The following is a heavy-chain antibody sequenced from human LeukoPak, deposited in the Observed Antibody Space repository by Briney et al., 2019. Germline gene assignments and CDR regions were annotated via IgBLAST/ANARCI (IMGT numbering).Heavy chain of an antibody. D-gene: IGHD3-10*01. CDR3: ARGNYGSGSYYVVDFDY. CDR1: NDSIRNYY. J-gene: IGHJ4*02. Sequence: SETLSLTCSVSNDSIRNYYWSWIRQPPGKALVWIGYIYHTGNTNYNPSLKSRLTMSIDTSKNQFSLNLNSVTAADTAVYYCARGNYGSGSYYVVDFDYWGQGTLVTVSS. V-gene: IGHV4-59*01. CDR2: IYHTGNT.